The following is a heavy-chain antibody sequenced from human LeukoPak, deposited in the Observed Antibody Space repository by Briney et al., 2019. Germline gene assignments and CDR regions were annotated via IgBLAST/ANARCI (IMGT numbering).Heavy chain of an antibody. D-gene: IGHD3-3*01. J-gene: IGHJ4*02. CDR2: IYPGDSDT. CDR1: GYRFSNYW. CDR3: ASPSRGDFWSGFQY. V-gene: IGHV5-51*01. Sequence: GESLKISCKGSGYRFSNYWIGWVRQMPGKGLEWMGIIYPGDSDTRYSPSFQGQVTISADKSISTTYLQWSSLKASDTAMYYCASPSRGDFWSGFQYWGQGTLVTVSS.